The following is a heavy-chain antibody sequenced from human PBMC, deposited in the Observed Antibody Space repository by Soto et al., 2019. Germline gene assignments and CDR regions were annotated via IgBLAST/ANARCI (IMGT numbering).Heavy chain of an antibody. J-gene: IGHJ4*02. V-gene: IGHV3-7*05. Sequence: EVQLVESGGGLVQPGGSLRLSCAASGFTFSSYWMSWVRQAPGKGLEWVANIKQDGSEKYYVDSVKGRFTISRDNAENSLYLQMNSLRAEDTAVYYCARGAPEWERVFDYWGKGTLVTVSS. CDR1: GFTFSSYW. CDR2: IKQDGSEK. D-gene: IGHD1-26*01. CDR3: ARGAPEWERVFDY.